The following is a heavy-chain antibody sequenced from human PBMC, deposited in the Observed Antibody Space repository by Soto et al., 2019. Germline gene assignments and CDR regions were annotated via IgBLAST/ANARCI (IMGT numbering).Heavy chain of an antibody. CDR3: AKDWRRYFDWLLFDY. D-gene: IGHD3-9*01. V-gene: IGHV3-23*01. CDR2: ISGSGGST. J-gene: IGHJ4*02. CDR1: GFTFSSYA. Sequence: PGGSLRLSCAASGFTFSSYAMSWVRQAPGKGLEWVSAISGSGGSTYYADSVKGRFTISRDNSKNTPYLQMNSLRAEDTAVYYCAKDWRRYFDWLLFDYWGQGALVTVSS.